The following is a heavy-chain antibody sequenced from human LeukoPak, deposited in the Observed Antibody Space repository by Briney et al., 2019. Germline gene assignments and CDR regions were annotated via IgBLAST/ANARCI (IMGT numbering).Heavy chain of an antibody. Sequence: SETPSLTCAVYGGSFSGYYWSWIRQPPGKGLEWIGEINHSGSTNYNPSLKSRVTISVDTSKNQFSLKLSSVTAADTAVYYCARAGRAYYGSGKWFDPWGQGTLVTVSS. D-gene: IGHD3-10*01. V-gene: IGHV4-34*01. CDR3: ARAGRAYYGSGKWFDP. CDR1: GGSFSGYY. J-gene: IGHJ5*02. CDR2: INHSGST.